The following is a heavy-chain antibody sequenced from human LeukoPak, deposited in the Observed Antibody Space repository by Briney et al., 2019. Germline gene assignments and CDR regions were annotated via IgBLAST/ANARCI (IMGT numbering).Heavy chain of an antibody. V-gene: IGHV1-46*01. Sequence: GASEKVSCKASGYTFTSYGISWVRQAPGQGLEWMGIINPSGGSTSYAQKFQGRVTMTRDTSTSTVYMELSSLRSEDTAVYYCARDRSGGFDYWGQGTLVTVSS. CDR2: INPSGGST. CDR3: ARDRSGGFDY. J-gene: IGHJ4*02. CDR1: GYTFTSYG.